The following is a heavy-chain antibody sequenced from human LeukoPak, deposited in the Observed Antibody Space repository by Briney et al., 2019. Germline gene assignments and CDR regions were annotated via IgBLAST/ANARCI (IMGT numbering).Heavy chain of an antibody. CDR2: FFYSGST. D-gene: IGHD3-10*01. CDR1: GGSIGSHY. J-gene: IGHJ6*02. CDR3: ARHYGSGSYYRYGMDV. V-gene: IGHV4-59*08. Sequence: SETLSLTCTVSGGSIGSHYWTWIRQPPEKGLECIGYFFYSGSTNYNPSLKSRATISVDTSKNQFSLKLSSVTAADTAVYYCARHYGSGSYYRYGMDVWGQGTTVTVSS.